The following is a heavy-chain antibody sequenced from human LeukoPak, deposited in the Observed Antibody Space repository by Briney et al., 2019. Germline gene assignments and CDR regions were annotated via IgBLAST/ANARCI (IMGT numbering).Heavy chain of an antibody. CDR1: GYSFRANA. D-gene: IGHD1-26*01. Sequence: GGSLRLSCTVSGYSFRANAMSWVRQAPGKGLEWVSGISLSGDATYYADSVKGRFTISRDNSKNTLYLQMNSLRAEDTAVYYCAKDYIVGATSVDAFDIWGQGTMVTVSS. J-gene: IGHJ3*02. V-gene: IGHV3-23*01. CDR2: ISLSGDAT. CDR3: AKDYIVGATSVDAFDI.